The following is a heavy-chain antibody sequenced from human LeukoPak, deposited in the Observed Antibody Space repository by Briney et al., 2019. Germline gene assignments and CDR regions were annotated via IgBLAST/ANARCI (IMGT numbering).Heavy chain of an antibody. Sequence: GGSLRPSCAASGFSFANHGMSWVRQAPGKGLEWVSYISSSGTFIFYADSVKGRFTISRDNAQNSLYLHMNSLRVEDTSVYYCARDPGGDTAVGTFYYWGQGALVTVSS. J-gene: IGHJ4*02. CDR2: ISSSGTFI. D-gene: IGHD5-18*01. V-gene: IGHV3-48*01. CDR1: GFSFANHG. CDR3: ARDPGGDTAVGTFYY.